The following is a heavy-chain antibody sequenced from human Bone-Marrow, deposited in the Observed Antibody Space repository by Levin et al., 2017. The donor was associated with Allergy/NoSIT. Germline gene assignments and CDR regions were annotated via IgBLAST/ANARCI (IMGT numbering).Heavy chain of an antibody. CDR3: AKDSATFGRFDY. CDR2: ISGSGGST. Sequence: LSLTCAASGFPFSSSGMGWVRQAPGKGLEWVSTISGSGGSTYYADSVKGRFTISRDNSKNTLYLQVNGLRAEDTAVFYCAKDSATFGRFDYWGQGTLVTVSS. J-gene: IGHJ4*02. V-gene: IGHV3-23*01. CDR1: GFPFSSSG. D-gene: IGHD3-3*01.